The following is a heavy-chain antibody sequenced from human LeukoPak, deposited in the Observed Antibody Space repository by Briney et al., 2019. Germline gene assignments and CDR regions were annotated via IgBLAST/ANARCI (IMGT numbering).Heavy chain of an antibody. CDR1: GYSFTSYW. D-gene: IGHD2-15*01. CDR2: IKHDGSED. J-gene: IGHJ4*02. V-gene: IGHV3-7*01. Sequence: GESLKISCKGSGYSFTSYWIGWVRQAPGKGLEWVANIKHDGSEDYYLDSVKGRFTISRDNAKSSMWLQMNSLRDEDTAVYYCARDQTPFYWGQGSLVTVSS. CDR3: ARDQTPFY.